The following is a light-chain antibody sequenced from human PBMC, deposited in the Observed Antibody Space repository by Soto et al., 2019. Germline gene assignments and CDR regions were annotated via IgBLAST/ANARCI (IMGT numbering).Light chain of an antibody. Sequence: QSALTQPPSASGSPGQSVTISCTGTSSDVGGYNYVSWYQQHPGKVPKLMIYEVTKRPSGVPDRFSGSKSGNTASLTVSGLQGGDEADYYCSSYAGSNILVFGGGTKLTVL. CDR3: SSYAGSNILV. CDR1: SSDVGGYNY. J-gene: IGLJ3*02. V-gene: IGLV2-8*01. CDR2: EVT.